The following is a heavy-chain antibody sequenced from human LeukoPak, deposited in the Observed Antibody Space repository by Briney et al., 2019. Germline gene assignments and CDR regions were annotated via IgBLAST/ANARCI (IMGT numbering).Heavy chain of an antibody. CDR3: ASLDILTDWVDP. D-gene: IGHD3-9*01. Sequence: KPSETLSLTCAVYSGSFSGYYWTWFRQPPGKGLEWIGEFNHSWGAKYNPSLKSRVTISVDKTKNQFSLKLTSVTAADTAVYYCASLDILTDWVDPWGQGILVTVSS. CDR1: SGSFSGYY. CDR2: FNHSWGA. V-gene: IGHV4-34*01. J-gene: IGHJ5*02.